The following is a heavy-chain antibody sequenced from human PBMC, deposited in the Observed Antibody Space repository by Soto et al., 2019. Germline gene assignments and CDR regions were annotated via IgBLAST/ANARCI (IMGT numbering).Heavy chain of an antibody. Sequence: PGGSLRLSCTASGFTFGDYAMSWFRQAPGKGLEWVGFIRSKAYGGTTEYAASVKGRFTISRDDSKSIAYLQMNSLKAEDTAVYYCTRDYSSSWVYYWGQGTLVTVSS. V-gene: IGHV3-49*03. J-gene: IGHJ4*02. D-gene: IGHD6-13*01. CDR1: GFTFGDYA. CDR3: TRDYSSSWVYY. CDR2: IRSKAYGGTT.